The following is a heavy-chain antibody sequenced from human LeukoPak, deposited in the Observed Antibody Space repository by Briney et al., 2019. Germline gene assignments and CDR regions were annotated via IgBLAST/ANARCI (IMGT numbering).Heavy chain of an antibody. J-gene: IGHJ4*02. D-gene: IGHD5-18*01. CDR3: ARGRYSRGY. Sequence: ASVKVSCKVSGYTLTELSMHWVRQAPGKGLEWMGGFDPEDGETIYAQKFQGRVTMTRNTSISTAYMELSSLRSEDTAVYYCARGRYSRGYWGQGTLVTVSS. V-gene: IGHV1-24*01. CDR2: FDPEDGET. CDR1: GYTLTELS.